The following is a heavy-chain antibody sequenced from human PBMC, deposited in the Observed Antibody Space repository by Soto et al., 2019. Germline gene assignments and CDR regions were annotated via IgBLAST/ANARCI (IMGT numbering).Heavy chain of an antibody. V-gene: IGHV1-18*04. J-gene: IGHJ6*02. Sequence: QVQLVQSGPEVEKPGASVKVSCKASGYTFTSYGISWVRQAPGQGLEWMGWISGKTGKTNYEQKFQGRVTISTDTSTSTAYMDLRSLRSDDTAVYYCARVPRDIILVGMDVWGQGTTVTVSS. CDR1: GYTFTSYG. CDR3: ARVPRDIILVGMDV. CDR2: ISGKTGKT. D-gene: IGHD2-2*01.